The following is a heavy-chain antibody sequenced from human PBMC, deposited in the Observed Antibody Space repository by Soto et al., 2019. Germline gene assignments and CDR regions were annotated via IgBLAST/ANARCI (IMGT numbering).Heavy chain of an antibody. D-gene: IGHD1-1*01. CDR2: IYAAGST. CDR1: GFTVSGNY. Sequence: EVQLVESGGGLVQPGGSLRLSCAASGFTVSGNYMSWVRQAPGQGLEWVSVIYAAGSTYYTDSVNGRFTISRDNSKNTLYLQMNSLRADDTAVYYCASDIFKTGATGVFHIWGQGTRVTVSS. V-gene: IGHV3-66*01. CDR3: ASDIFKTGATGVFHI. J-gene: IGHJ3*02.